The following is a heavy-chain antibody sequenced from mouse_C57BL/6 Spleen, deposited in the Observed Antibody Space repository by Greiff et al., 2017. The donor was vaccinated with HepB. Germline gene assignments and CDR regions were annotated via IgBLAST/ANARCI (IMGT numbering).Heavy chain of an antibody. CDR3: TTDYYGSSFAY. D-gene: IGHD1-1*01. V-gene: IGHV14-1*01. J-gene: IGHJ3*01. CDR1: GFNIKDYY. CDR2: IDPEDGDT. Sequence: EVQLQQSGAELVRPGASVKLSCTASGFNIKDYYMHWVKQRPEQGLEWIGRIDPEDGDTEYAPKFQGKATMTADTSSNTAYLQLSSLTSEDTAVYYCTTDYYGSSFAYWGQWTLVTVSA.